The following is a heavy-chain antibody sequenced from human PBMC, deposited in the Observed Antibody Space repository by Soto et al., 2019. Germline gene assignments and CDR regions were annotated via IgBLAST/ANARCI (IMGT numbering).Heavy chain of an antibody. CDR2: INHSGST. J-gene: IGHJ5*02. CDR3: ATGRGITGTTSLPGWFDP. D-gene: IGHD1-20*01. Sequence: SETLSLTCAVYGGSFSGYYWSWIRQPPGKGLEWIGEINHSGSTNYNPSLKSRVTISVDTSKNQFSLKLSSVTAADTAVYYCATGRGITGTTSLPGWFDPWGQGTLVTV. CDR1: GGSFSGYY. V-gene: IGHV4-34*01.